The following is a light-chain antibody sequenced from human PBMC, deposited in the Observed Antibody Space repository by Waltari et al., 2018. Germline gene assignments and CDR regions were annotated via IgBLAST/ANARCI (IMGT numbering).Light chain of an antibody. V-gene: IGLV2-23*02. J-gene: IGLJ1*01. CDR3: CSYAGSRTYV. CDR1: SSDIGNVNL. CDR2: EVS. Sequence: QSALTQPPSVSGSPGQSTTISSPASSSDIGNVNLVSCYQQHPGKAPKLIIYEVSKRPSGVSNPFSGSKSGNTASLTISGLRAEDEADYYCCSYAGSRTYVFGTGTKVTVL.